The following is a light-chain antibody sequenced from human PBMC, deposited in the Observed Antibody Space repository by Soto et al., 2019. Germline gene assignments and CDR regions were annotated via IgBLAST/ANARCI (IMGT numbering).Light chain of an antibody. CDR3: QQYDNSIYT. CDR2: GAS. J-gene: IGKJ2*01. Sequence: EIVLTQSPGTLSLSPGERATLSCRASQSISSSYLAWYQQRPGQTPRLFIYGASSRATGIPDRFSGSGSGTDFTLTISRLEPEDFAVYYCQQYDNSIYTFGQGTKLEIK. CDR1: QSISSSY. V-gene: IGKV3-20*01.